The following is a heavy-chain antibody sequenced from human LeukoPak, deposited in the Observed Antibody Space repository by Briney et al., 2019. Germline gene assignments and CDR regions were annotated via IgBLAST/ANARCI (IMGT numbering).Heavy chain of an antibody. V-gene: IGHV3-66*02. CDR3: ARGGQKEVDPTFDY. CDR2: IYSGGST. D-gene: IGHD1-1*01. Sequence: GGSLRLSCAASGFTVSSNYMSWVRQAAGKGLEWVSVIYSGGSTYYADSVKGRFTISRDNSKNTLYLQMNSLRAEDTAVYYCARGGQKEVDPTFDYWGQGTLVTVSS. J-gene: IGHJ4*02. CDR1: GFTVSSNY.